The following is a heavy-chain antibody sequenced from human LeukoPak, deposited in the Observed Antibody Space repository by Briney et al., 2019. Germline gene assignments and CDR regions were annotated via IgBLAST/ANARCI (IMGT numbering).Heavy chain of an antibody. D-gene: IGHD5-18*01. J-gene: IGHJ6*03. Sequence: GRSLRLSCAASGYTFSSYSMNWVRQAPGKGLEWVSSISSSSSYIYYADSVKGRFTISRDNAKNSLYLQINSLRAEDTAVYYYARALQKQLWFSRVYYYYMDVWGKGTTVTVSS. CDR1: GYTFSSYS. CDR2: ISSSSSYI. CDR3: ARALQKQLWFSRVYYYYMDV. V-gene: IGHV3-21*01.